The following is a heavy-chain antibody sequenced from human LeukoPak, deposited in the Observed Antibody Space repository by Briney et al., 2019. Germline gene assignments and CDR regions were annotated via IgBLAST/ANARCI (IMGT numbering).Heavy chain of an antibody. V-gene: IGHV1-8*01. CDR3: ARGRGSGWYHYYYYYGMDV. J-gene: IGHJ6*02. CDR1: GYTFTSYD. Sequence: ASVKVSCKASGYTFTSYDINWVRQATGQGLEWMGWMNPNSGNTGYAQKFQGRVTMTRNTSISTAYMELSSLRSEDTAVYYCARGRGSGWYHYYYYYGMDVWGQGTTVTVSS. CDR2: MNPNSGNT. D-gene: IGHD6-19*01.